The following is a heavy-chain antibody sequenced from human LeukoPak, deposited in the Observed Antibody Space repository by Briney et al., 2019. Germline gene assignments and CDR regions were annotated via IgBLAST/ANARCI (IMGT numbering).Heavy chain of an antibody. Sequence: GGSLRLSCAASGFTFSSYGMHWVRQAPGKGLEWVAFIRYDGNNKYYADSVKGRFTISRDNSKNTLYLHMNSLRAGDTAVYFCAKGSKAVLFTRDHYMDVWGKGTTVTISS. J-gene: IGHJ6*03. CDR2: IRYDGNNK. V-gene: IGHV3-30*02. CDR1: GFTFSSYG. CDR3: AKGSKAVLFTRDHYMDV. D-gene: IGHD6-19*01.